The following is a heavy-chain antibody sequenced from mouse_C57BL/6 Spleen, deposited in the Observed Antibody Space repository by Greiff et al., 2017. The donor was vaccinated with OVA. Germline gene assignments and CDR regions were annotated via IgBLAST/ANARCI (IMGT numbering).Heavy chain of an antibody. CDR1: GYTFTDYY. Sequence: EVQLQQSGPELVKPGSSVKISCKASGYTFTDYYMNWVKQSHGKSLEWIGDINPNNCGTSYNQKFKGKATLTVDKSSSTAYMELRSLTSEDSAVYYCARVELDYYFDYWGQGTTLTVSS. V-gene: IGHV1-26*01. CDR2: INPNNCGT. J-gene: IGHJ2*01. CDR3: ARVELDYYFDY. D-gene: IGHD1-3*01.